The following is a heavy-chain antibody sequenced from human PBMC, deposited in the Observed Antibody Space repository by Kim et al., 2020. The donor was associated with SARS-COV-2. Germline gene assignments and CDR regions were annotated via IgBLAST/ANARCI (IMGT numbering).Heavy chain of an antibody. J-gene: IGHJ4*02. Sequence: SVKVSCKASGGTFSSYAISWVRQAPGQGLEWMGGIIPIFGTANYAQKFQGRVTITADESTSTAYMELSSLRSEDTAVYYCARVFSSGSYYGDPRAHFDYWGQGTLVTVSS. D-gene: IGHD3-10*01. CDR1: GGTFSSYA. V-gene: IGHV1-69*13. CDR2: IIPIFGTA. CDR3: ARVFSSGSYYGDPRAHFDY.